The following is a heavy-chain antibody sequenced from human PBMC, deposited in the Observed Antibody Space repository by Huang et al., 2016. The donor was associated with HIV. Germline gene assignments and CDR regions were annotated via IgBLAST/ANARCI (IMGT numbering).Heavy chain of an antibody. Sequence: EVQLVESGGGLVQPGGSLRLSCAASGFSISSYWMHWVRQAPGKGLVWGERRNSEGRSTSYADSVKGRFTISRDNAKNTLYLQMNSLRAEDTAVYYCARDPRIQSWLNFFDYWGQGTLVSVSS. CDR2: RNSEGRST. J-gene: IGHJ4*02. CDR3: ARDPRIQSWLNFFDY. D-gene: IGHD3-22*01. V-gene: IGHV3-74*01. CDR1: GFSISSYW.